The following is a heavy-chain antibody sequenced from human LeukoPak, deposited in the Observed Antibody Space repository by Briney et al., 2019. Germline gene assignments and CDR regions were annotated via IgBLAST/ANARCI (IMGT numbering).Heavy chain of an antibody. CDR1: GGTFSSYA. J-gene: IGHJ4*02. CDR3: AREDVEDIVVVVAAPSTFFDY. Sequence: SVKVSCKASGGTFSSYAISWVRQAPGQGLEWMGRIIPILGIANYAQKFQGRVTITADESTSTAYMELSSLRSEDTAVYYCAREDVEDIVVVVAAPSTFFDYWGQGTLVTVSS. CDR2: IIPILGIA. V-gene: IGHV1-69*04. D-gene: IGHD2-15*01.